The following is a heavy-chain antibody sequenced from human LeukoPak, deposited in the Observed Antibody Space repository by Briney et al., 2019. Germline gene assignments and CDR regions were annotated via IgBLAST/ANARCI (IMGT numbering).Heavy chain of an antibody. CDR1: GGSFSGYY. CDR2: INHSGST. J-gene: IGHJ5*02. D-gene: IGHD3-3*01. Sequence: SETLSLTCAVYGGSFSGYYWSWIRQPPGKGLEWIGEINHSGSTNYNPSLKSRVTISVDTSKNQFSLKLSSVTAADTAVYYCARDQPEVLRFLESLSVDPWGQGTLVTVSS. CDR3: ARDQPEVLRFLESLSVDP. V-gene: IGHV4-34*01.